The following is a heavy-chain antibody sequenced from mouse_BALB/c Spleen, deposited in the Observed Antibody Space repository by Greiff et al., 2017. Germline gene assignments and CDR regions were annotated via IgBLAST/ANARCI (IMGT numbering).Heavy chain of an antibody. D-gene: IGHD1-1*01. V-gene: IGHV2-2*02. CDR3: ARKGYGSSSRYFDV. CDR2: IWSGGST. CDR1: GFSLTSYG. Sequence: QVQLKESGPGLVQPSQSLSITCTVSGFSLTSYGVHWVRQSPGKGLEWLGVIWSGGSTDYNAAFISRLSISKDNSKSQVFFKMNSLQANDTAIYYCARKGYGSSSRYFDVWGAGTTVTVSS. J-gene: IGHJ1*01.